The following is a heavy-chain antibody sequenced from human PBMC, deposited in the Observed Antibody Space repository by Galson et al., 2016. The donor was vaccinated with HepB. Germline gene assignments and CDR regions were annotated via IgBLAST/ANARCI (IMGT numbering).Heavy chain of an antibody. CDR2: IKEDGSEK. D-gene: IGHD1-1*01. Sequence: SLRLSCAASGFTFSRYWMSWVRQAPGKGLEWVANIKEDGSEKYYVDSVKGRFTISRDNAKRSLYLQMNSLRAEDTAVYYCAGPMTTGVEYWGRGTLVTVSS. CDR1: GFTFSRYW. CDR3: AGPMTTGVEY. J-gene: IGHJ4*02. V-gene: IGHV3-7*01.